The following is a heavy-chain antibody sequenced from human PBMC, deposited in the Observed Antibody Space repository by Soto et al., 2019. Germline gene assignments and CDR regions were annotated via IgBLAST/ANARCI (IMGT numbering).Heavy chain of an antibody. J-gene: IGHJ3*02. CDR3: ARVGRYFDWLDAFDI. V-gene: IGHV4-30-2*01. CDR1: GGSISSGGYS. D-gene: IGHD3-9*01. CDR2: IYHSVST. Sequence: PSETLSLTCAVSGGSISSGGYSWSWIRQPPGKGLEWIGYIYHSVSTYYNPSLKSRVTISVDRSKNQFSLKLSSVTAADTAVYYCARVGRYFDWLDAFDIWGQGTMVTVSS.